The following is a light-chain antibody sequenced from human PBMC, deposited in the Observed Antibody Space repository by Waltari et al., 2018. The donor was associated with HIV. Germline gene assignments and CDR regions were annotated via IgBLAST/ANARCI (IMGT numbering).Light chain of an antibody. J-gene: IGLJ3*02. CDR1: WSDIESNY. Sequence: QSVLTQPPSVSGTPGQNVTISCSGSWSDIESNYVYWYKLPPGTNSKLLILRNYLRPSGVPDRFSASKSGASASLAVSGLRSDDEADYYCSTWDGSLGAYVFGGGTKLTVL. CDR2: RNY. V-gene: IGLV1-47*01. CDR3: STWDGSLGAYV.